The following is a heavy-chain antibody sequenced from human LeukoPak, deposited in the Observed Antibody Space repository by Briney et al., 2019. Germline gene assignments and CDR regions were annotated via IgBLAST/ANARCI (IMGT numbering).Heavy chain of an antibody. D-gene: IGHD3-16*02. Sequence: GASVKVSCKASGYTFTAYYLHWVRQAPGQGLEWMGWINPNSGGTNYAQKFKGWVTLTRDTSINTTYMELSRLESDVTAVYFCARGTPGSYLGYWGQGTLVTVSS. CDR3: ARGTPGSYLGY. J-gene: IGHJ4*02. CDR2: INPNSGGT. V-gene: IGHV1-2*04. CDR1: GYTFTAYY.